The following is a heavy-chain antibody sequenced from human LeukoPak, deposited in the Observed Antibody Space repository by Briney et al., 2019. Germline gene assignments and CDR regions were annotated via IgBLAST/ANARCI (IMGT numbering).Heavy chain of an antibody. CDR1: GFTFSSYE. V-gene: IGHV3-48*03. J-gene: IGHJ6*04. Sequence: PGRSLRLSCAASGFTFSSYEMNWVRQAPGKGLEWVSYISSSGSTIYYADSVKGRFTISRDNAKNSLYLQMNSLRAEDTAVYYYAELGITMIGGVWGKGTTVTISS. CDR3: AELGITMIGGV. CDR2: ISSSGSTI. D-gene: IGHD3-10*02.